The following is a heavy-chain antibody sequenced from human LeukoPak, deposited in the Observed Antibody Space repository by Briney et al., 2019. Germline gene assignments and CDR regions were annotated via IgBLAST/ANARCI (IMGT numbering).Heavy chain of an antibody. D-gene: IGHD4-17*01. CDR1: GFTFSSYE. V-gene: IGHV3-48*03. CDR3: AKDLTTVTTQGDY. J-gene: IGHJ4*02. CDR2: ISSSGSTI. Sequence: GGSLRLSCAASGFTFSSYEMNWVRQAPGKGLEWVSYISSSGSTIYYADSVKGRFTIFRDNAKNSLYLQMNSLRAEDTAVYYCAKDLTTVTTQGDYWGQGTLVTVSS.